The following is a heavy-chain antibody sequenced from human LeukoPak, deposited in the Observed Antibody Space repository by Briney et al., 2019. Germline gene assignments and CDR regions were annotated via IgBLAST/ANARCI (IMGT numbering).Heavy chain of an antibody. CDR1: GFTFDDYA. Sequence: GGSLRLSCAASGFTFDDYAMHWVRQAPGKGLEWVSGISWNRGSIGYADSVKGRFTISRDNAKNSLYLQMNSLRAEDTAVYYCAKDIRITIFGVVTMGSAFDIWGQGTMVTVSS. V-gene: IGHV3-9*01. CDR2: ISWNRGSI. D-gene: IGHD3-3*01. J-gene: IGHJ3*02. CDR3: AKDIRITIFGVVTMGSAFDI.